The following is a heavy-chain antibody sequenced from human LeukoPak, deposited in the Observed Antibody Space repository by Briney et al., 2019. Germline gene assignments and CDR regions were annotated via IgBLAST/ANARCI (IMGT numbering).Heavy chain of an antibody. CDR1: GGSISSSNW. Sequence: SGTLSLTCAVSGGSISSSNWWSWVRQPPVKGLEWIGEIYHSGSTNYNPSLKSRVTISVDKSKNQFSLKLSSVTAADTAVYYCARAGIYSYGLFDYWGQGTLVTVSS. CDR3: ARAGIYSYGLFDY. CDR2: IYHSGST. V-gene: IGHV4-4*02. D-gene: IGHD5-18*01. J-gene: IGHJ4*02.